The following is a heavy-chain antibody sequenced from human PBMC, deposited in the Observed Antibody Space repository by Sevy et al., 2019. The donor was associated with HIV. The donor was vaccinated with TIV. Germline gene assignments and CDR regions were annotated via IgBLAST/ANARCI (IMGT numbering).Heavy chain of an antibody. Sequence: ASVKVSCKASGGTFSSYGISWVRQMPGKGLEWMGIIYPGDSDTRYSPSFQGQVTISADKSISTAYLQWSSLKASDTAMYYCARYEQSYYDFWSGPPSPVHYGMDVWGQGTTVTVSS. J-gene: IGHJ6*02. D-gene: IGHD3-3*01. CDR3: ARYEQSYYDFWSGPPSPVHYGMDV. CDR2: IYPGDSDT. CDR1: GGTFSSYG. V-gene: IGHV5-51*01.